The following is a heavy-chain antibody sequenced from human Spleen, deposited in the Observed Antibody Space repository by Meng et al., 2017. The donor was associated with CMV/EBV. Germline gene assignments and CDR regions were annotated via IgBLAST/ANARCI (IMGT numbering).Heavy chain of an antibody. V-gene: IGHV1-69*05. CDR3: ASPPSGSYPDAFDM. D-gene: IGHD1-26*01. Sequence: SVKVSCKASGYTFTGYYIYWVRQAPGQGLEWMGGIVPMFDTAKYAQKFQGRVTITTEESTSTVYMELSSLRSEDTAVYYCASPPSGSYPDAFDMWGQGTMVTVSS. J-gene: IGHJ3*02. CDR2: IVPMFDTA. CDR1: GYTFTGYY.